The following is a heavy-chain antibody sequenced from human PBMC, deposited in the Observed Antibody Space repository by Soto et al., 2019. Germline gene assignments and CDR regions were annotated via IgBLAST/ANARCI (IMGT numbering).Heavy chain of an antibody. CDR3: ARLAAADFYWYFDL. V-gene: IGHV1-69*13. CDR2: IIPIFGTA. Sequence: GASVKVSCKASGGTFSSYAISWVRQAPGQGLEWMGGIIPIFGTANYAQKFQGRVTITADESTSTAYMELSSLRSEDTAVYYCARLAAADFYWYFDLWGRGTLLTVSS. J-gene: IGHJ2*01. D-gene: IGHD6-13*01. CDR1: GGTFSSYA.